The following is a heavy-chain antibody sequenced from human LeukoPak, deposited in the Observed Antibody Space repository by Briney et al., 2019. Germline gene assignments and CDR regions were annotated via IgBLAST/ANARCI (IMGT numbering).Heavy chain of an antibody. CDR3: ARGAGKYYFHGMDV. Sequence: SQTLPLTCTVSGGSISSSYWSWIRQPPGKGLEWIGHIYYSGSTNFNPSLKSRVTLSLDASKNQFSLKLISVTAADTAVYYCARGAGKYYFHGMDVWGQGTTVTVSS. J-gene: IGHJ6*02. CDR1: GGSISSSY. V-gene: IGHV4-59*01. CDR2: IYYSGST.